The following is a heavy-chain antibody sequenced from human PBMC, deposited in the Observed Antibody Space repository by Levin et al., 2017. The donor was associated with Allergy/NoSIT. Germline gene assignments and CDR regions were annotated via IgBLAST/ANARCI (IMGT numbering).Heavy chain of an antibody. D-gene: IGHD6-19*01. CDR2: INPNSGGT. J-gene: IGHJ4*02. Sequence: ASVKVSCKASGYTFTGYYMHWVRQAPGQGLEWMGWINPNSGGTNSAQKFQGRVTMTRDTSISTAYMELSRLRSDDTAVYYCARGRPSGWYSPTDYWGQGTLVTVSS. CDR3: ARGRPSGWYSPTDY. V-gene: IGHV1-2*02. CDR1: GYTFTGYY.